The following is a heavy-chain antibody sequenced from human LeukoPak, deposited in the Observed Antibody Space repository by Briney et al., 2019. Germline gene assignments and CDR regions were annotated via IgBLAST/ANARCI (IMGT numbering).Heavy chain of an antibody. J-gene: IGHJ4*02. CDR2: INPNDGDT. D-gene: IGHD2-2*01. CDR3: ARANFLYCSSSTCLFDY. V-gene: IGHV1-2*02. CDR1: GYTFTDYY. Sequence: ASVRDSCMASGYTFTDYYMHRVRQAPGQGFEWMGWINPNDGDTNYAQKFQGRVTMTRETAISPAHMEVSRLRSDDTAVYYCARANFLYCSSSTCLFDYWGQGTLVTVSS.